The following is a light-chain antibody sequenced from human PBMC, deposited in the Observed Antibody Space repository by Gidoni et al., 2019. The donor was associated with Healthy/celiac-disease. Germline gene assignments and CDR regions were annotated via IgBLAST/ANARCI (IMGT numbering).Light chain of an antibody. J-gene: IGLJ1*01. Sequence: QSALTQPASVSGSPGQSITISCTGTSSDVGGYNYVSWYQQHPGKAPKLMIYDVSYRPSGVSNRCSGSKSGNTASLTISGLQAEDEADYYCSSYTSSSTLDVFGTGTKVTVI. V-gene: IGLV2-14*01. CDR3: SSYTSSSTLDV. CDR1: SSDVGGYNY. CDR2: DVS.